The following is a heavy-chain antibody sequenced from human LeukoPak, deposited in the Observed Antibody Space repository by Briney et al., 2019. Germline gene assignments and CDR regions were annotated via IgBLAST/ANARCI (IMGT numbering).Heavy chain of an antibody. D-gene: IGHD3-22*01. J-gene: IGHJ4*02. CDR3: ARLEDYYDSSGFEY. V-gene: IGHV3-33*01. Sequence: GGSLRLSCAASGFTFSSYGMHWVRQAPGKGLEWVAVIWYDGSNKYYADSVKGRFTISRDNSKNTLYLQMNSLRAEDTAVYYCARLEDYYDSSGFEYWGQGTLVTVSS. CDR2: IWYDGSNK. CDR1: GFTFSSYG.